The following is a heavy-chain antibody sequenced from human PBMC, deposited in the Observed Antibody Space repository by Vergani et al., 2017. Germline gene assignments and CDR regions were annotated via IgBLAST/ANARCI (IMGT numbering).Heavy chain of an antibody. V-gene: IGHV1-46*01. Sequence: VQLVESGAEVKKPGASVKVSCKASGYTFTSYYMHWVRQAPGQGLEWMGIINPSGGSTSYAQKFQGRVTITRDTSTSTVHMELSSLRSEDTAVYCCAIDNLVDTQGPSQEGGHDYWGQGTLVTVSS. D-gene: IGHD3-16*01. CDR3: AIDNLVDTQGPSQEGGHDY. J-gene: IGHJ4*02. CDR1: GYTFTSYY. CDR2: INPSGGST.